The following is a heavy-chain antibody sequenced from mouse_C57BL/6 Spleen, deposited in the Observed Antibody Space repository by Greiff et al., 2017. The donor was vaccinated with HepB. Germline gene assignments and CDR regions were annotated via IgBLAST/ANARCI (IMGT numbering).Heavy chain of an antibody. CDR1: GYTFTSYW. CDR2: IYPGSGST. V-gene: IGHV1-55*01. J-gene: IGHJ2*01. CDR3: ARRGITTVVVGFAY. Sequence: QVQLQQPGAELVKPGASVKMSCKASGYTFTSYWITWVKQRPGQGLEWIGDIYPGSGSTNYNEEFKSKATLTVDTSSSTAYIQLSSLTSEDSAVFYCARRGITTVVVGFAYWGQGTTLTVSS. D-gene: IGHD1-1*01.